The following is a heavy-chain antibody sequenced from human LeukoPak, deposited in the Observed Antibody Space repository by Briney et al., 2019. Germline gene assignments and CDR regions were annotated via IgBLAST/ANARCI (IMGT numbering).Heavy chain of an antibody. CDR2: IYTSGST. D-gene: IGHD3-3*01. V-gene: IGHV4-4*07. Sequence: PSETLSLTCTVSGGSISSYYWSWIRQPAGKGLEWIGRIYTSGSTNYNPSLKSRVTMSVDTSKNQLSLKLSSVTAADTAVYYCARVHKDDFWSGYYARMDYYYYYMDVWGKGTTVTVSS. CDR3: ARVHKDDFWSGYYARMDYYYYYMDV. J-gene: IGHJ6*03. CDR1: GGSISSYY.